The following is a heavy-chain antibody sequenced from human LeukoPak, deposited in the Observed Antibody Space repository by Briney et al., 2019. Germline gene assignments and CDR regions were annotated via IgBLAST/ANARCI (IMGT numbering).Heavy chain of an antibody. Sequence: PGGSLRLSCAASGFTVSSNYMSWVRQAPGKGLEWVSVIYSGGSTYYADSVKGRSTISRDNSKNTLYLQMNSLRAEDTAVYHCARGLYYYGSGSYYPDYYYYYMDVWGKGTTVTVSS. J-gene: IGHJ6*03. V-gene: IGHV3-53*01. CDR1: GFTVSSNY. CDR2: IYSGGST. CDR3: ARGLYYYGSGSYYPDYYYYYMDV. D-gene: IGHD3-10*01.